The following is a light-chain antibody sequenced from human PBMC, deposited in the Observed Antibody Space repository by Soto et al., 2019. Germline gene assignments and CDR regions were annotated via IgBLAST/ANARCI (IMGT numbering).Light chain of an antibody. CDR3: SSSTSSSVL. V-gene: IGLV2-14*03. CDR2: DVT. CDR1: TSDVGDFHF. Sequence: QSVLTQPASVSGSPGQSITISCTATTSDVGDFHFVSWYQQHPGKVPKLIIYDVTNRPSWVSDRFSGSKSGNTASLTISGLQAEDEADYYCSSSTSSSVLFGGGTKLTVL. J-gene: IGLJ2*01.